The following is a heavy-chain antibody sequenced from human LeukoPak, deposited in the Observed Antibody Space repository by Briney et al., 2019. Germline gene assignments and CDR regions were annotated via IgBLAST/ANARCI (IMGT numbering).Heavy chain of an antibody. V-gene: IGHV4-59*01. CDR1: GGSISSYH. Sequence: SETLSLTCTVSGGSISSYHWSWIRQPPGKGLEWIGYIYYSGSTNYNPSLESRVTISVDTSKNQFSLKLSSVTAADTAVYYCAGAPKQWLGPHFDYWGQGTLVTVSS. CDR2: IYYSGST. CDR3: AGAPKQWLGPHFDY. D-gene: IGHD6-19*01. J-gene: IGHJ4*02.